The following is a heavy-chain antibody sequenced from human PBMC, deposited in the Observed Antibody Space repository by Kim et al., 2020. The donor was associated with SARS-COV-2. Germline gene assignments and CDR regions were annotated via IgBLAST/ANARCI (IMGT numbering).Heavy chain of an antibody. J-gene: IGHJ4*02. CDR2: TT. V-gene: IGHV3-23*01. D-gene: IGHD6-13*01. Sequence: TTFCDDAVKGRFTISSDNSKNTLYLQMNSLGAEHTAVYSCAKDIYSSSDYWGQGTLVTVSS. CDR3: AKDIYSSSDY.